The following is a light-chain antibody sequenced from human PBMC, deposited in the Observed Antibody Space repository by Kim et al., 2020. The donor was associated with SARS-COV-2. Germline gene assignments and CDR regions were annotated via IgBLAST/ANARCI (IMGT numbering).Light chain of an antibody. CDR1: SGTIANKY. V-gene: IGLV6-57*02. CDR3: QSYDTTSNWV. Sequence: NFMLTQPHSVSASPGKTVIISCTGSSGTIANKYVQWYQQRPGSALTTVIYEDNQRPSGVPDRFSGSIDSSSNSASLTVSDLKTEDEADYYCQSYDTTSNWVFGGGTQLTVL. J-gene: IGLJ3*02. CDR2: EDN.